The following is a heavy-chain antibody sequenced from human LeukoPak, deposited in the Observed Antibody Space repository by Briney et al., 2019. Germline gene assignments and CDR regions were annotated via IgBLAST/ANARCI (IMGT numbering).Heavy chain of an antibody. CDR2: IHTSGST. J-gene: IGHJ5*02. CDR3: ARAGLGIATKFDP. V-gene: IGHV4-4*07. D-gene: IGHD6-13*01. CDR1: GGSISSYY. Sequence: PLETLSLTCTFSGGSISSYYWSWIRQPAGKGLEWIGRIHTSGSTNYNPSLKSRVTISVDTSKNQFSLKLSSVTAADTAVYYCARAGLGIATKFDPWGQGTLVTVSS.